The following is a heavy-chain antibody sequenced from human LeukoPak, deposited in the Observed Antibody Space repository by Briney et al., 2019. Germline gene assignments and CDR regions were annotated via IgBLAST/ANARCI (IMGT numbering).Heavy chain of an antibody. V-gene: IGHV4-59*08. CDR3: ARQCPYYYCFDY. CDR2: IYYSGST. Sequence: SETLSLTCTVSGGSISSYYWSWIRQPPGKGLEWIGYIYYSGSTNHNPPLKSRVTISVDTSKNQFSLKLSSVTAADTAVYYCARQCPYYYCFDYWGQGTLVTVSS. J-gene: IGHJ4*02. D-gene: IGHD3-10*01. CDR1: GGSISSYY.